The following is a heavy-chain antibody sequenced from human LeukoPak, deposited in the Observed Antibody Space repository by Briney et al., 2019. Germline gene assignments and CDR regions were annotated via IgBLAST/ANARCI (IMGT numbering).Heavy chain of an antibody. CDR2: IWYDGSNK. Sequence: PGRSLRLSCAASGFTFSSYGMHWVRQAPGKGLEWVALIWYDGSNKYCADSVKGRFTISRDNSKNTLYLQMNSLRAEDTAVYYCARDSITMVREKPRNWFDPWGQGTLVTVSS. CDR1: GFTFSSYG. CDR3: ARDSITMVREKPRNWFDP. J-gene: IGHJ5*02. V-gene: IGHV3-33*01. D-gene: IGHD3-10*01.